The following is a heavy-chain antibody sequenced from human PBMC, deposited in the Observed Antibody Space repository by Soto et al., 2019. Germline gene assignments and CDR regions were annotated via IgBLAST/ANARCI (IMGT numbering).Heavy chain of an antibody. CDR2: IWYDGSNK. J-gene: IGHJ6*02. CDR3: ARPLLLTTGTADYYYYYGMDV. D-gene: IGHD1-1*01. V-gene: IGHV3-33*01. CDR1: GFTFSSYG. Sequence: GGSLRLSCAASGFTFSSYGMHWVRQAPGRGLEWVAVIWYDGSNKYYADSVKGRSTISRDNSKKTLYLQMNSLRAEDTAVYYCARPLLLTTGTADYYYYYGMDVWGQGTTVNVSS.